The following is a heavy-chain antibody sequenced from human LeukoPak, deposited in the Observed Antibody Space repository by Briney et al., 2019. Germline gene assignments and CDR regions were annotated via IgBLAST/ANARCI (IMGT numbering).Heavy chain of an antibody. CDR2: ISNSGGST. V-gene: IGHV3-23*01. Sequence: GGSLRLSCAASGFTFSSYGMSWVRQAPGKGLEWVSVISNSGGSTDYADSVKGRFTISRDNSKNTLYLQMNSLRAEDTAVYYCARGGLRVEMATRYFDYWGQGTLVTVSS. CDR3: ARGGLRVEMATRYFDY. CDR1: GFTFSSYG. D-gene: IGHD5-24*01. J-gene: IGHJ4*02.